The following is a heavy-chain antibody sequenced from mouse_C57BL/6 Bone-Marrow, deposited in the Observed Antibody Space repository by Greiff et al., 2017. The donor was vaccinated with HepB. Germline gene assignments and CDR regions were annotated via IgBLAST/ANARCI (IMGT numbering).Heavy chain of an antibody. J-gene: IGHJ2*01. CDR3: ARHPYYFDY. CDR2: IDPNSGGT. CDR1: GYTFTSYW. Sequence: QVQLKQPGAELVKPGASVKLSCQASGYTFTSYWMHWVQQRPGRGLEWIGRIDPNSGGTKYNEKFKSKATLNVDKPSSTAYMHLSSLTSEDSAFYYCARHPYYFDYWGQGTTLTVSS. V-gene: IGHV1-72*01.